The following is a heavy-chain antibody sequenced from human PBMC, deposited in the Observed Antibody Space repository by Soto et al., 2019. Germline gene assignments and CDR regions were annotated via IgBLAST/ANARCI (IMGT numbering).Heavy chain of an antibody. J-gene: IGHJ6*02. Sequence: ASVKVSCKASGYTFTSYGISWVRQAPGQGLEWMGWISAYNGNTNHAQKLQGRVTMTTDTSTSTAYMELRSLRSDDTAVYYCARDHDYGDYVLVYYYGMDVWGQGTTVTVSS. CDR1: GYTFTSYG. D-gene: IGHD4-17*01. CDR2: ISAYNGNT. V-gene: IGHV1-18*04. CDR3: ARDHDYGDYVLVYYYGMDV.